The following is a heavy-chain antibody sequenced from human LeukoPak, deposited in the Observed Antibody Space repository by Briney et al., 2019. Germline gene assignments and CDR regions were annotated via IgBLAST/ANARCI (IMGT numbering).Heavy chain of an antibody. J-gene: IGHJ2*01. CDR2: TYYRSKWYN. CDR1: GDSVSSNSAA. V-gene: IGHV6-1*01. CDR3: ARSSYGYRRYFDL. Sequence: SQTLSLTCAISGDSVSSNSAAWDWIRQSPSRGLEWLGRTYYRSKWYNDYAVSVKSRITINPDTSKNQFSLQLNSVTPEDTAAYCARSSYGYRRYFDLWGRGTLVTVSS. D-gene: IGHD5-18*01.